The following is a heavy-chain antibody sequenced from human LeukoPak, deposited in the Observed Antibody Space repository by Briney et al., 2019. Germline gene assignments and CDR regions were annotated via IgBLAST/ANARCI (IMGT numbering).Heavy chain of an antibody. CDR3: ARDRHVPGLYYYYMDV. D-gene: IGHD6-6*01. Sequence: GGSLRLSCAASGFTFSSYGMHWVRQAPGKGLEWVAVIWYDGSNKYYADSVKGRFTISRDNAKNSLYLQMNSLRPEDTAVYLCARDRHVPGLYYYYMDVWGKGTTVTVSS. J-gene: IGHJ6*03. CDR2: IWYDGSNK. CDR1: GFTFSSYG. V-gene: IGHV3-33*01.